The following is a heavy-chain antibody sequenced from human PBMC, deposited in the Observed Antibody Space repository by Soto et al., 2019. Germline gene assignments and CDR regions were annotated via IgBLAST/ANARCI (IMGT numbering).Heavy chain of an antibody. J-gene: IGHJ6*02. Sequence: GASVKVSCKASGYTFTSHNISWVRQAPGQGLEWMGWISPYSGNTDYAQNLQGRVTMTTDTLTSTAYMELRSLRSDDAAVYYCARDKQERLSYFYYGLDVRGQGTTVTVSS. CDR3: ARDKQERLSYFYYGLDV. CDR1: GYTFTSHN. V-gene: IGHV1-18*04. CDR2: ISPYSGNT. D-gene: IGHD1-1*01.